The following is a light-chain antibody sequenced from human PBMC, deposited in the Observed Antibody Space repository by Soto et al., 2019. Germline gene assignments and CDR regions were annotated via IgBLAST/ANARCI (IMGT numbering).Light chain of an antibody. CDR2: DAS. CDR3: QQRSNWPPEFT. Sequence: EIVLTQSPATLSLSPGERAILSCRASQSVSSYLAWYQQKPGQAPRLLIYDASNRATGIPARFSGSGSGTDFTLTISRLEPEDFAVYYCQQRSNWPPEFTFGPGTKVDIK. V-gene: IGKV3-11*01. CDR1: QSVSSY. J-gene: IGKJ3*01.